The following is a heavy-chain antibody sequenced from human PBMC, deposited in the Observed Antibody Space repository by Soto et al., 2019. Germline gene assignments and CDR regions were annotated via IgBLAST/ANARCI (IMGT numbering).Heavy chain of an antibody. CDR1: GYTFTSYY. CDR3: ARGTRVLRFLEWSPGDYGMDV. CDR2: INPSGGST. Sequence: RASVKVSCKASGYTFTSYYMHWVRQAPGQGLEWMGIINPSGGSTSYAQKFQGRVTMTRDTSTSTVYMELSSLRSEDTAVYYCARGTRVLRFLEWSPGDYGMDVWGQGTTVTVSS. V-gene: IGHV1-46*01. J-gene: IGHJ6*02. D-gene: IGHD3-3*01.